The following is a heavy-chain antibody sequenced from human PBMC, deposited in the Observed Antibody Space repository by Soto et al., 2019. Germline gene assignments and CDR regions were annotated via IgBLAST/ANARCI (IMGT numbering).Heavy chain of an antibody. D-gene: IGHD3-10*01. J-gene: IGHJ6*02. CDR3: ARRNSPHYYGSGSYQLSETYGMDV. CDR2: IIPIFGTA. CDR1: GGTFSSYA. Sequence: GASVKVSCKASGGTFSSYAISWVRQAPGQGLEWMGGIIPIFGTANYAQKFQGRVTITADESTCTAYMELSSLRSEDTAVYYCARRNSPHYYGSGSYQLSETYGMDVWGQGTTVTVSS. V-gene: IGHV1-69*13.